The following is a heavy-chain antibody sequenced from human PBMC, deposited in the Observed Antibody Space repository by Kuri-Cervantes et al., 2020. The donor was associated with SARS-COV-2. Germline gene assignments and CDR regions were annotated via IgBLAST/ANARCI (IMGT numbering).Heavy chain of an antibody. J-gene: IGHJ6*03. Sequence: GGSLRLSCAASGFTFSSYWMSWVRQAPGKGLEWVANIKQDGSEKYYVDSVKGRFTISRDNAKNSLYLQMNSLRAEDTAVYYCAREGYDFWRSPYYYYMDVWGKGTTVTVSS. CDR3: AREGYDFWRSPYYYYMDV. D-gene: IGHD3-3*01. V-gene: IGHV3-7*01. CDR2: IKQDGSEK. CDR1: GFTFSSYW.